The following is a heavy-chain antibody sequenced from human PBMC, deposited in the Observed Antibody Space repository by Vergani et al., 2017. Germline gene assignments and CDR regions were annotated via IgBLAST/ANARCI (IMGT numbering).Heavy chain of an antibody. CDR2: ISSSSSYI. D-gene: IGHD1-1*01. J-gene: IGHJ4*02. V-gene: IGHV3-21*01. CDR3: ARRNVFDY. Sequence: VQLVQSGAEVKKPGSSVKVSCKASGGTFSSCSMNWVRQAPGKGLEWVSSISSSSSYIYYADSVKGRFTISRDNAKNSLYLQMNSLRAEDTAVYYCARRNVFDYWDQGTLVTVSS. CDR1: GGTFSSCS.